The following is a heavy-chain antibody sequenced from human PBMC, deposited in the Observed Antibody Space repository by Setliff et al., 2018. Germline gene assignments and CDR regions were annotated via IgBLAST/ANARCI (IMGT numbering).Heavy chain of an antibody. V-gene: IGHV4-4*07. Sequence: PSETLSLTCTVSGGSVTESFWSWIRQPAGRGLEWIGRMIVSGGADYNPSLKSRATMSVDSPNNKFSLNLSSVSAADTAVYYCARGPDLTAVGATYFYGMDVWGQGATVTVSS. CDR3: ARGPDLTAVGATYFYGMDV. CDR2: MIVSGGA. D-gene: IGHD6-19*01. J-gene: IGHJ6*02. CDR1: GGSVTESF.